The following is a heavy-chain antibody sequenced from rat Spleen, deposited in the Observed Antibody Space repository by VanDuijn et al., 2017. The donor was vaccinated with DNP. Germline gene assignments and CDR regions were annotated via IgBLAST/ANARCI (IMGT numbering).Heavy chain of an antibody. CDR3: ARLKKYIWFAY. CDR2: ITGGSGTT. V-gene: IGHV5-31*01. D-gene: IGHD3-7*01. J-gene: IGHJ3*01. Sequence: EVQLVESGGDLVQPGRSLKLSCVASGFTFNYYWMAWIRQVPGKGLEWIASITGGSGTTSYPDSVKGRFTISRDDAKNTPSLQMNSLRSEDTATYYCARLKKYIWFAYWGQGTLVTVSS. CDR1: GFTFNYYW.